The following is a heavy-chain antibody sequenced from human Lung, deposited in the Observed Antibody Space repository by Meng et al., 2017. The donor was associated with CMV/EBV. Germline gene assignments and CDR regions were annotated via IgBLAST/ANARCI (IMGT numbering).Heavy chain of an antibody. CDR3: ARGSAVGAMGCDY. CDR1: GGSFSSYA. CDR2: IIPVFGTV. D-gene: IGHD1-26*01. J-gene: IGHJ4*02. V-gene: IGHV1-69*01. Sequence: ASGGSFSSYAFSWVRQAPGQGLEWMGEIIPVFGTVNSAQKFQGRVTIAADESTTTAYMDLSSLGSDDTALYFCARGSAVGAMGCDYWGQGTLVTVSS.